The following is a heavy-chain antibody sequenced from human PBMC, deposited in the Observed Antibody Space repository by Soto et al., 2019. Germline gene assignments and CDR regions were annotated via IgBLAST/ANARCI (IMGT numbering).Heavy chain of an antibody. D-gene: IGHD2-2*01. V-gene: IGHV3-7*03. CDR2: IKQDGSEK. J-gene: IGHJ6*02. Sequence: GGSLRLSCAASGFTFSSYWMSWVRQAPGKGLEWVANIKQDGSEKYYVDSVKGRFTISRDNAKNSLYLQMNSLRAEDTAVYYCASDLFARVVPAGHYYYYGMDVWGQGTTVTVSS. CDR1: GFTFSSYW. CDR3: ASDLFARVVPAGHYYYYGMDV.